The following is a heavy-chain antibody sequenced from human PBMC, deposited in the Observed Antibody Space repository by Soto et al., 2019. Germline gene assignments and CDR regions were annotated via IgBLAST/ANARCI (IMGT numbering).Heavy chain of an antibody. V-gene: IGHV3-30-3*01. CDR2: ISYDGSNK. Sequence: PGGSLRLSCAASGFTFSSYAMHWVRQAPGKGLEWVAVISYDGSNKYYADSVKGRFTISRDNSKNTLYLQMNSLRAEDTAVYYCARGTQRGGWYEYYFDYWGQGTLVTVSS. J-gene: IGHJ4*02. CDR1: GFTFSSYA. D-gene: IGHD6-19*01. CDR3: ARGTQRGGWYEYYFDY.